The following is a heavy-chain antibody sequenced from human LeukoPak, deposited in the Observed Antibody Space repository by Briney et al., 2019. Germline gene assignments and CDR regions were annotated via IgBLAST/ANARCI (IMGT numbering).Heavy chain of an antibody. D-gene: IGHD2-15*01. J-gene: IGHJ4*02. CDR3: ARSRLMGCSGGSCYFDY. Sequence: GGSLRLSCAASGFTFDDYGMSWVRQAPGKGLEWVSGINWNGGSTGYADSVKGRFTISRDNAKNSLYLQMNSLRAEDTALYYCARSRLMGCSGGSCYFDYWGQGTLVTVSS. CDR2: INWNGGST. V-gene: IGHV3-20*04. CDR1: GFTFDDYG.